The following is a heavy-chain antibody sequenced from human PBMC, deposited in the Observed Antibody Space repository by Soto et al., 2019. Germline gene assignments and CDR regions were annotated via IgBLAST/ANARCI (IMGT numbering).Heavy chain of an antibody. D-gene: IGHD3-22*01. CDR2: INPNSGGT. CDR3: ARDAVGYDSSGYYHDYGMDV. Sequence: ASVKVSCKASGYTFTGYYMHWVRQAPGQGLEWMGWINPNSGGTNYAQKFQGWVTMTRDTSISTAYMELSRLRSDDTAVYYCARDAVGYDSSGYYHDYGMDVWGQGTTVTVSS. V-gene: IGHV1-2*04. CDR1: GYTFTGYY. J-gene: IGHJ6*02.